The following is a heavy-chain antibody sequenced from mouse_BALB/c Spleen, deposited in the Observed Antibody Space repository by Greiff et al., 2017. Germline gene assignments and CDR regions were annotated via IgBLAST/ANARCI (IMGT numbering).Heavy chain of an antibody. D-gene: IGHD1-1*01. Sequence: EVKLMESGPELVKPGASVKISCKASGYTFTDYNMHWVKQSHGKSLEWIGYIYPYNGGTGYNQKFKSKATLTVDNSSSTAYMELRSLTSEDSAVYYCARDYYGPYAMDYWGQGTSVTVSS. CDR2: IYPYNGGT. CDR1: GYTFTDYN. V-gene: IGHV1S29*02. J-gene: IGHJ4*01. CDR3: ARDYYGPYAMDY.